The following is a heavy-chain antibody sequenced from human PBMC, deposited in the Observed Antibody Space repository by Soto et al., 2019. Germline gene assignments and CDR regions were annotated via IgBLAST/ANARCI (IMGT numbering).Heavy chain of an antibody. Sequence: EVQLVESGGGLVQPGGSLRLSCVASGFTFNNYCMTWIRQAPGKGREWVDNIKAEGSEKNYVDSVKGRFTISRDNAKNSLSLQMKSLRVEDTGIYYCARGRAVAVWGQGTLVIVSS. CDR1: GFTFNNYC. J-gene: IGHJ4*02. CDR3: ARGRAVAV. CDR2: IKAEGSEK. V-gene: IGHV3-7*02. D-gene: IGHD6-19*01.